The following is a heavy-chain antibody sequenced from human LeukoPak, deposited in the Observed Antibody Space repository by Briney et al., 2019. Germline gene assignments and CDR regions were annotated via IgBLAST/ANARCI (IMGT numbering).Heavy chain of an antibody. V-gene: IGHV3-23*01. Sequence: GGSLRLSCAASGFTFSTYAMTWVRQAPGKGLEWVSGISGSGGSTYYADSVKGRFTISRDNSKNTLYLQMNGLTAEDTAIYYCAKEDYRDHTTGFDSWGQGTLVTVSS. CDR1: GFTFSTYA. J-gene: IGHJ5*01. D-gene: IGHD4-17*01. CDR2: ISGSGGST. CDR3: AKEDYRDHTTGFDS.